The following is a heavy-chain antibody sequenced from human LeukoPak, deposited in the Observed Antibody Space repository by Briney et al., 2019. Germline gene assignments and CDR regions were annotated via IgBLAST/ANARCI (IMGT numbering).Heavy chain of an antibody. Sequence: SETLSLTCAVYGGSFSGYYWSWIRQPPGKGLEWIGEINHSGSTNYNPSLKSRVTISVDTSKNQFSLKLSSVTAADTAVYYCARPSSSWRGDNWFDPWGQGTLVIISS. D-gene: IGHD6-13*01. CDR1: GGSFSGYY. CDR2: INHSGST. CDR3: ARPSSSWRGDNWFDP. J-gene: IGHJ5*02. V-gene: IGHV4-34*01.